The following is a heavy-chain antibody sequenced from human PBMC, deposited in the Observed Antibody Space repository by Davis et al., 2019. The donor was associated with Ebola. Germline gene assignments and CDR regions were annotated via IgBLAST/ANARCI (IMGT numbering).Heavy chain of an antibody. CDR1: GFTFSTSS. CDR3: ASEPLNGDCVDY. V-gene: IGHV3-48*01. CDR2: ISSSSSTI. D-gene: IGHD2-21*02. J-gene: IGHJ4*02. Sequence: GGSLRLSCEASGFTFSTSSMNWVRQAPGKGLEGVAYISSSSSTIYYADSVKGRFTISRDNAKNSLYLQMNSLSVEDTAMYYCASEPLNGDCVDYWGQGTLVTVSS.